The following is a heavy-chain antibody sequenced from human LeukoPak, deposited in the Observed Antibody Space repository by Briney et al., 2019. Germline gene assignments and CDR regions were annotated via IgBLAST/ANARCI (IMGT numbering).Heavy chain of an antibody. CDR2: IKQDGSEK. CDR1: GFTFSSYW. V-gene: IGHV3-7*01. D-gene: IGHD4-11*01. J-gene: IGHJ4*02. Sequence: GGSLRLSCAASGFTFSSYWMSWVRQAPGKGLEWVANIKQDGSEKYYVDSVKGRFTISIDNAKNSLYLQMNSLRAEDTAVYYCARGVTSYLFDYWGQGTLVTVSS. CDR3: ARGVTSYLFDY.